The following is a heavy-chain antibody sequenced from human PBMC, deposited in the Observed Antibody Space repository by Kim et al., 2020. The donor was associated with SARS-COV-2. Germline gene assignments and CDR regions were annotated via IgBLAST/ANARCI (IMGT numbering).Heavy chain of an antibody. CDR3: AKAVVVISHSIPTGY. D-gene: IGHD3-22*01. Sequence: DSVKGRFTISRDNSKNTLYLQMNSLRAEDTAVYYCAKAVVVISHSIPTGYWGQGTLVTVSS. V-gene: IGHV3-23*01. J-gene: IGHJ4*02.